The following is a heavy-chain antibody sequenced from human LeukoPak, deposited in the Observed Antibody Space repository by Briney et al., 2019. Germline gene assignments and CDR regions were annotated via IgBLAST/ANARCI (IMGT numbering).Heavy chain of an antibody. CDR1: GFTFSSYS. CDR2: ISSSSSTI. CDR3: ASYYYDSSGYYYADY. D-gene: IGHD3-22*01. Sequence: GGSLRLSCAASGFTFSSYSMNWARQAPRKGLEWVSYISSSSSTIYYADSVKGRFTISRDNAKNSLYLQMNSLRDEDTAVYYCASYYYDSSGYYYADYWGQGTLVTVSS. V-gene: IGHV3-48*02. J-gene: IGHJ4*02.